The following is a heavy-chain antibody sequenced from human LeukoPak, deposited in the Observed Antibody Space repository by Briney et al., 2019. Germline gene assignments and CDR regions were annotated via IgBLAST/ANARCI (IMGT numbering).Heavy chain of an antibody. CDR2: ISSINI. D-gene: IGHD7-27*01. CDR3: ARDKDWGFDF. CDR1: GFTFSAYR. Sequence: PGGSLRLSCAASGFTFSAYRMTWVRQAPGKGLEWVSYISSINIYYADSLKGRFTISRDNAKNSVYLQMNSLRDEDTAIYYCARDKDWGFDFWGQGTLVTVSS. V-gene: IGHV3-21*05. J-gene: IGHJ4*02.